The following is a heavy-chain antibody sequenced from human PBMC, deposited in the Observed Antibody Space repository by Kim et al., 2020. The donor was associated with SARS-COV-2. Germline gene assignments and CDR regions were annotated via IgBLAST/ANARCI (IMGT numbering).Heavy chain of an antibody. D-gene: IGHD6-13*01. CDR1: GYTFSNYV. V-gene: IGHV1-3*01. J-gene: IGHJ4*02. CDR2: INADSDDT. Sequence: ASVKVSCKTSGYTFSNYVIHWLRQTPGQRLEWMAWINADSDDTRFSQKLQGRIALTRDKSASTAYMELGGLTSADAGVYYCASRRNSVTWPLFDYWGQGTPVTVSS. CDR3: ASRRNSVTWPLFDY.